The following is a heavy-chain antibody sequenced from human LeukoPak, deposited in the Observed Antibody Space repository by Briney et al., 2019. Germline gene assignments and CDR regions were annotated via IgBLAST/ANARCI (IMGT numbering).Heavy chain of an antibody. Sequence: PSETLSLTCSVSGGSINRDTYNWGWIRQPPGKGLEWIGSIYFLGTTYYKPSLESRLTLSVDTSTNQISLRLTSVTAADTALYYCARAPVTAFSAAPHEPFDIWGQGKVVIVSS. J-gene: IGHJ3*02. CDR2: IYFLGTT. V-gene: IGHV4-39*07. CDR1: GGSINRDTYN. CDR3: ARAPVTAFSAAPHEPFDI. D-gene: IGHD2/OR15-2a*01.